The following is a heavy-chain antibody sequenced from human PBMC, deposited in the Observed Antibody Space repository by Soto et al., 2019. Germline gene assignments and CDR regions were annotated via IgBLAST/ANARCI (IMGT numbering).Heavy chain of an antibody. CDR3: ARGLGEYSSSVPYGMDV. V-gene: IGHV1-8*01. J-gene: IGHJ6*02. D-gene: IGHD6-6*01. CDR2: MNPNSGNT. Sequence: ASVKVSCKASGYTFTSYDINWVRQATGQGLEWMGWMNPNSGNTGYAQKFQGRVTMTRNTSISTAYMELSSLRSEDTAVYYCARGLGEYSSSVPYGMDVWGQGTTVTVSS. CDR1: GYTFTSYD.